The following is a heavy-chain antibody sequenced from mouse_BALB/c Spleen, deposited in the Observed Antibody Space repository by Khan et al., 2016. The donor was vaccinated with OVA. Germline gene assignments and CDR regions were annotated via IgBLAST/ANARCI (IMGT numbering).Heavy chain of an antibody. CDR3: AKKITAVDYDAMDY. D-gene: IGHD1-1*01. CDR2: IWRGGST. CDR1: GFSLTSYG. V-gene: IGHV2-5*01. J-gene: IGHJ4*01. Sequence: QVQLKQSGPGLVQPSQSLSITCTVSGFSLTSYGVHWVRQSPGKGLEWLGVIWRGGSTDYNAAFMSRLSITTDNSKSQVFFKMNSLQADDTAIYYCAKKITAVDYDAMDYWGQGTSVTVSS.